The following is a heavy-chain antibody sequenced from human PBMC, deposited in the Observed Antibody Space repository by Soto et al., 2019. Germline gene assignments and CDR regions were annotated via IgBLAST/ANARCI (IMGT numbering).Heavy chain of an antibody. CDR3: ARAPAYYYGSGSYSYYYYMDV. V-gene: IGHV4-31*03. CDR1: GGSISSGGYY. Sequence: VQLQESGPGLVKPSQTLSLTCTVSGGSISSGGYYWSWIRQHPGKGLEWIGYIYYSGSTYYNPSLKSRVTISVDTSKNQFSLKLSSVTAADTAVYYCARAPAYYYGSGSYSYYYYMDVWGKGTTVTVSS. J-gene: IGHJ6*03. D-gene: IGHD3-10*01. CDR2: IYYSGST.